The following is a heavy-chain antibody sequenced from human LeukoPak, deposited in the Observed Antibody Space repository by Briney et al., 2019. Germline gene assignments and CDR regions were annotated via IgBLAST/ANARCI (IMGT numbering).Heavy chain of an antibody. Sequence: SGPTLVKPTQTLTLTCTFSGFSLSTSGVGVGWIRQPPGKALEWLALIYCDDDKRYSPSLKSKLTITKDTSKNQVVLTMTNMDPVDTATYYCAHMTTMVTSFAYWGQGSLVTVSS. V-gene: IGHV2-5*02. CDR1: GFSLSTSGVG. J-gene: IGHJ4*02. CDR3: AHMTTMVTSFAY. D-gene: IGHD4-23*01. CDR2: IYCDDDK.